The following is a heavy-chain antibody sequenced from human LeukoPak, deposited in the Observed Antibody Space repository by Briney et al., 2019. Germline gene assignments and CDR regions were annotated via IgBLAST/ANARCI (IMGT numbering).Heavy chain of an antibody. CDR2: IYHSGST. CDR3: ARGVRGYYAYYFDY. V-gene: IGHV4-4*02. CDR1: GGSISSSNW. Sequence: SGTLSLTCAVSGGSISSSNWWSWVRQPPGKGLEWIGEIYHSGSTNYNPSLKSRIAISADTSKNQFSLELSSVTAADTAVYYCARGVRGYYAYYFDYWGQGTLVTVSS. J-gene: IGHJ4*02. D-gene: IGHD3-22*01.